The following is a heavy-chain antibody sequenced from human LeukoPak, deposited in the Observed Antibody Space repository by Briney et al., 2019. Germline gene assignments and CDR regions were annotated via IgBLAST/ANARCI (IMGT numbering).Heavy chain of an antibody. CDR2: ISGNGGST. Sequence: GGSLRLSCSGSGFTFTSYAMHWVRQAPGKGLEYVSSISGNGGSTYYADSVNGRFTISRDNSKNQVYLQMSSLRDDDTAVYYCARDFTSGANWFDYWGQGTLVTVSS. CDR3: ARDFTSGANWFDY. CDR1: GFTFTSYA. D-gene: IGHD1-1*01. J-gene: IGHJ4*02. V-gene: IGHV3-64D*06.